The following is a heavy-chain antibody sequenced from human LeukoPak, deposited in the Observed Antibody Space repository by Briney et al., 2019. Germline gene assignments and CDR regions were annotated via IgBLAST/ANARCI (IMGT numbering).Heavy chain of an antibody. CDR1: GFTFSSYS. V-gene: IGHV3-21*01. Sequence: GGSLRLSCAASGFTFSSYSMNWVRQAPGKGLEWVSYISNSRSYIYYADSVKGRFTIYRDNAKNPLYLQMNSLRAEDTAVYYCAREPGIAVAGTFSGRFDPWGQGTLVTVSS. CDR3: AREPGIAVAGTFSGRFDP. D-gene: IGHD6-19*01. J-gene: IGHJ5*02. CDR2: ISNSRSYI.